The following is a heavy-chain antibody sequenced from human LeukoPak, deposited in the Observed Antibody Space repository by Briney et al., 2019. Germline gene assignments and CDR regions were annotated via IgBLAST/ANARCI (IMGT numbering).Heavy chain of an antibody. D-gene: IGHD3-10*01. V-gene: IGHV4-59*01. J-gene: IGHJ6*03. CDR1: GGSISSLY. CDR2: IYYGGST. CDR3: ARGSGSYGSNMDV. Sequence: SETLSLTCAVSGGSISSLYWNWIRQPPGKGLEYIGYIYYGGSTNYNPSLKSRVTISIDTSKNQFSLKLNSVTVADTAIYYCARGSGSYGSNMDVWGKGTTVTISS.